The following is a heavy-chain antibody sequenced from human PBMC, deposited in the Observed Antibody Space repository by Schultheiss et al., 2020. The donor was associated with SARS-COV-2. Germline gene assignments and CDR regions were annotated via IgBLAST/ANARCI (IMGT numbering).Heavy chain of an antibody. CDR2: IKQDGSEK. J-gene: IGHJ5*02. D-gene: IGHD5-18*01. CDR1: GFTFSSYA. V-gene: IGHV3-7*03. Sequence: GGSLRLSCSASGFTFSSYAMHWVRQAPGKGLEWVANIKQDGSEKYYVDSVKGRFTISRDNSKNTLYLQMNSLRAEDTAVYYCAFYSYGSGVDPWGQGTLVTVSS. CDR3: AFYSYGSGVDP.